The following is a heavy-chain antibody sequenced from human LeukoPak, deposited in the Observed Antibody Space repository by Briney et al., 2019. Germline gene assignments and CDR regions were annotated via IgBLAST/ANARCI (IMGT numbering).Heavy chain of an antibody. D-gene: IGHD3-10*02. CDR2: ISSSGSTI. CDR1: GITFTTYE. CDR3: AELGITMIGGV. V-gene: IGHV3-48*03. J-gene: IGHJ6*04. Sequence: GGSLRLSCAASGITFTTYEMNWVRQAPGKGLEWVSYISSSGSTIYYADSVKGRFTISRDDAKNSLYLQMNSLRAEDTAVYYCAELGITMIGGVWGKGTTVTISS.